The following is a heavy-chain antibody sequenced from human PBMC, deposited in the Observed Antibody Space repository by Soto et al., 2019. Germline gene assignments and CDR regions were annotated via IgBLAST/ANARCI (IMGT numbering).Heavy chain of an antibody. D-gene: IGHD4-4*01. Sequence: EVQLVETGGGLIQPGGSLSLSCAASGFTVSSNYMSWVRQAPGKGLEWVSVIYSGGSTYYADSVKGRFTISRDNSKNTLYLQMNSLRAEDTAVYYCARDGVKADSNPAYYYCGMDVWGQGTTVTVSS. V-gene: IGHV3-53*02. J-gene: IGHJ6*02. CDR1: GFTVSSNY. CDR2: IYSGGST. CDR3: ARDGVKADSNPAYYYCGMDV.